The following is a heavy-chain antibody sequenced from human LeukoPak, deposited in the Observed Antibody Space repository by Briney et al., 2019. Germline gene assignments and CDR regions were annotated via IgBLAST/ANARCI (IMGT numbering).Heavy chain of an antibody. Sequence: GGSLRLSCAASGFTFSDYYMSWIRQAPGKGLEWVSAISGSGGSTYYADSVKGRFTISRDNSKNTLYLQMNSLRAEDTAVYYCANQLVDIVATIGPVDYWGQGTLVTVSS. CDR3: ANQLVDIVATIGPVDY. J-gene: IGHJ4*02. CDR1: GFTFSDYY. D-gene: IGHD5-12*01. V-gene: IGHV3-23*01. CDR2: ISGSGGST.